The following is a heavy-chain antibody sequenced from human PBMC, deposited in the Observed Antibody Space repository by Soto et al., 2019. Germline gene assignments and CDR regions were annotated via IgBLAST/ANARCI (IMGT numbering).Heavy chain of an antibody. Sequence: GGSLRLSCAASGFTFDDYAMHWVRQAPGKGLEWVSGISWNSDYMAYADSVKGRFTISRDNAKNSLYLQMNNLRADDTAFYYCAKEVGPYYGSGSYWAHWGPGTLVTVSS. CDR2: ISWNSDYM. J-gene: IGHJ4*02. V-gene: IGHV3-9*01. CDR3: AKEVGPYYGSGSYWAH. D-gene: IGHD3-10*01. CDR1: GFTFDDYA.